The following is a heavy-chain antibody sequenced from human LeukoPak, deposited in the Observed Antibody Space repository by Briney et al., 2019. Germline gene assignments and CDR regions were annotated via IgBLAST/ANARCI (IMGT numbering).Heavy chain of an antibody. Sequence: SQTLSLTCAVSGGSISSYYWSWIRQPPGKGLEWIGYIYYSGSTNYNPSLKSRVTISVDTSKNQFSLKLSSVTAADTAVYYCAQNSYGGGFDYWGQGTLVTVSS. D-gene: IGHD5-18*01. CDR2: IYYSGST. CDR3: AQNSYGGGFDY. J-gene: IGHJ4*02. V-gene: IGHV4-59*08. CDR1: GGSISSYY.